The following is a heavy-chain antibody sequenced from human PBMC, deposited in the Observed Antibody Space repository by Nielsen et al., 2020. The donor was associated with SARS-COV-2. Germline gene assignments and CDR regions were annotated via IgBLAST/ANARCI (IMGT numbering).Heavy chain of an antibody. CDR1: GFTVSRYN. D-gene: IGHD3-16*01. CDR3: ARGGGSMDV. V-gene: IGHV3-53*01. J-gene: IGHJ6*02. Sequence: GESLKISCAAPGFTVSRYNMNWVRQAPGKGLEWVSIIYSDGSTYYAGSVKGRLTISRDNSKNTLYLQMNSLRAEDTAVYYCARGGGSMDVWGQGTTVTVSS. CDR2: IYSDGST.